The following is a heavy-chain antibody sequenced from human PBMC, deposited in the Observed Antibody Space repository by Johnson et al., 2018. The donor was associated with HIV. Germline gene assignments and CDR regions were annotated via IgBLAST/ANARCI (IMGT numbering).Heavy chain of an antibody. J-gene: IGHJ3*02. V-gene: IGHV3-66*02. CDR3: AKVRGWSDDTFDI. D-gene: IGHD5-12*01. Sequence: VQLVESGGGLVKPGGSLRLSCAPSGFNFKDSYLNWVRQAPGKGLEWVSVIYSGGSTYYADSVNGRFTISRDNSKNTLYLQMNSLRAEETAVYYCAKVRGWSDDTFDIWGKGTMVTVSS. CDR1: GFNFKDSY. CDR2: IYSGGST.